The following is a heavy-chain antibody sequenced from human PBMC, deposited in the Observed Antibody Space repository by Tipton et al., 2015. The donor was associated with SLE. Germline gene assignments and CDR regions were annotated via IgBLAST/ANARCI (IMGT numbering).Heavy chain of an antibody. J-gene: IGHJ6*03. Sequence: AGLVKPSETLSLTCAVYGGSFSGYYWSWIRQPPGKGLEWIGEINHSGSTNYNPSLKSRVTISVDTSKNQFSLKLSSVTAADTAVYYCARCSTRHYYYYYMDVWGKGTTVTVSS. CDR3: ARCSTRHYYYYYMDV. CDR2: INHSGST. D-gene: IGHD2-2*01. V-gene: IGHV4-34*01. CDR1: GGSFSGYY.